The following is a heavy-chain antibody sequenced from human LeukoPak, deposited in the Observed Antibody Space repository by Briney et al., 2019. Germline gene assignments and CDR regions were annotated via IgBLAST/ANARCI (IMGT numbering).Heavy chain of an antibody. CDR1: GDSISSSTSY. V-gene: IGHV4-39*07. D-gene: IGHD3-22*01. CDR2: LYYSGST. Sequence: PSETLSLTCTVAGDSISSSTSYWAWIRQSPGKGLEWIGSLYYSGSTYYNPSLKSRVTISVDTSNNQFSLKLNSVTAADTAVYYCAREGDYYDSSGYRRRDLDYWGQGTLVTVSS. J-gene: IGHJ4*02. CDR3: AREGDYYDSSGYRRRDLDY.